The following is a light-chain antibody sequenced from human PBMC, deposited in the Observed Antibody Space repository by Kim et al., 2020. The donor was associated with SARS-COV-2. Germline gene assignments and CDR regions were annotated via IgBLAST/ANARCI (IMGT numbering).Light chain of an antibody. J-gene: IGLJ3*02. CDR2: DVS. CDR3: SSFTTSATWV. V-gene: IGLV2-14*03. Sequence: QSITISATGTIGDVGGYTSASWYQQHPGKAPKAVIYDVSLRPSGVSNRFSGSKSGDTASLTISGLQAEDEAHYYCSSFTTSATWVFGGGTQLTVL. CDR1: IGDVGGYTS.